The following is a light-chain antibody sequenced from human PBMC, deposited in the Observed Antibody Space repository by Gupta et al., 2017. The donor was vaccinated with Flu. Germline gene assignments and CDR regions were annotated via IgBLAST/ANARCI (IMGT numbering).Light chain of an antibody. CDR3: QQRRNCPIT. CDR2: DAS. CDR1: QDVCRY. V-gene: IGKV3-11*01. Sequence: ATVKSSPSYCGTIRCRASQDVCRYLDWYQQKPGQAPRLLIYDASTRDTGVPDRFSGSGSGTXFTLTIXSREPEDFGVYYCQQRRNCPITFGXGTRLEIK. J-gene: IGKJ5*01.